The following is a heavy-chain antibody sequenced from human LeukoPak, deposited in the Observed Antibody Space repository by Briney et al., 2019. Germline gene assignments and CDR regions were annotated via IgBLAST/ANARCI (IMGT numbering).Heavy chain of an antibody. V-gene: IGHV1-2*02. CDR3: ARWSEFLEWLLLD. D-gene: IGHD3-3*01. Sequence: ASVKVSCKASGYIFTGYYMHWVRQAPGQGLEWMGWINPNSGGTNYAQKFQGRVTMTRDTSISTAYMELSRLRSDDTAVYYCARWSEFLEWLLLDWGQGTLVTVSS. J-gene: IGHJ4*02. CDR1: GYIFTGYY. CDR2: INPNSGGT.